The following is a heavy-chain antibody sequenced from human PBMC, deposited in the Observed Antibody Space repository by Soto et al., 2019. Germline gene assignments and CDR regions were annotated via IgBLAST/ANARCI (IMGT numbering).Heavy chain of an antibody. CDR2: INPNSGGT. D-gene: IGHD4-17*01. V-gene: IGHV1-2*02. J-gene: IGHJ4*02. Sequence: GPVKVSFKASGYTFTTYDINWVRQAPGQGLEWMGWINPNSGGTNYAQKFQGRVTMTRDASISTAYMELSRLRSDDTAVYYCAKDDYGDRGFDYWGQGTLVTVSS. CDR3: AKDDYGDRGFDY. CDR1: GYTFTTYD.